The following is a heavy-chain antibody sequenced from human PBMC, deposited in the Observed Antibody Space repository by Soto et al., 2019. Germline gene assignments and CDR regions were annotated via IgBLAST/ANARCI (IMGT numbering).Heavy chain of an antibody. CDR3: ARGYNWFDL. V-gene: IGHV4-59*01. CDR1: GGSISSYY. Sequence: PSETLSLTCTVAGGSISSYYWSWIRQPPGKGLEWIGYIYYSGNTNYSPSLKSRVTISVDTSKNQFSLKMSSVTAADTAVYYCARGYNWFDLWGQGTLVTVSS. CDR2: IYYSGNT. J-gene: IGHJ5*02.